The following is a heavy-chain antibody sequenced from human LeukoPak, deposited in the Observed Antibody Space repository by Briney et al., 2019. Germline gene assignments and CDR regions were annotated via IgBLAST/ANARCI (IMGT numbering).Heavy chain of an antibody. CDR1: GYTFTSYV. D-gene: IGHD2-2*01. CDR2: ISAYNGNT. V-gene: IGHV1-18*01. J-gene: IGHJ6*02. Sequence: ASVKVSCTASGYTFTSYVVSWVGEAPGQGVEWMGWISAYNGNTNYAHKLPGRVTMTTDTATSTAYMELRSLRSDDTAVYSCARHGSSFCSRTSCYSGHSYYGMDVWGQGTTVPVSS. CDR3: ARHGSSFCSRTSCYSGHSYYGMDV.